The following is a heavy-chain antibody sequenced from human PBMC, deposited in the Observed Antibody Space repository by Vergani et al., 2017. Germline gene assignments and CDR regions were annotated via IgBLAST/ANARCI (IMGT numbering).Heavy chain of an antibody. J-gene: IGHJ4*02. Sequence: QVQLQESGPGLVKPSQTLSLTCTVSGGSISSGGYYWSWIRQHPGKGLEWIGEINHSGSTNYNPSLKSRVTISLDTSKNQFSLKLSSVTAADTAVYYCARGRGSSLDYWGQGTLVTVSS. CDR1: GGSISSGGYY. CDR3: ARGRGSSLDY. V-gene: IGHV4-31*03. CDR2: INHSGST. D-gene: IGHD1-26*01.